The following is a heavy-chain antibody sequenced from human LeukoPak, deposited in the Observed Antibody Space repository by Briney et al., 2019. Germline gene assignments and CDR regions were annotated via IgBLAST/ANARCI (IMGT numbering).Heavy chain of an antibody. CDR1: GGTFSSYA. CDR2: IIPIFGTA. CDR3: ARGKEVYYYYYGMDV. V-gene: IGHV1-69*13. J-gene: IGHJ6*02. Sequence: ASVKVSCKASGGTFSSYAISWVRQAPGQGLEWMGGIIPIFGTANYAQKFRGRVTITADESTSTAYMELSSLRSEDTAVYYCARGKEVYYYYYGMDVWGQGTTVTVSS.